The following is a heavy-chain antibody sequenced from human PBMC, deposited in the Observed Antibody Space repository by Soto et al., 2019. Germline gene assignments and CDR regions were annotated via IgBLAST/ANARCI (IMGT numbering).Heavy chain of an antibody. D-gene: IGHD3-10*01. J-gene: IGHJ4*02. CDR2: FRNSGDGGTT. CDR3: AKKVNSGPGSQYFDY. V-gene: IGHV3-23*01. CDR1: GLIVATNS. Sequence: PGGSLRLSCAASGLIVATNSFIWVRPAPGKGLEWVSGFRNSGDGGTTYYADSVKGRFTISRDNSKNMLFRQMNSLRAEDTAIYYCAKKVNSGPGSQYFDYWGQGTLVTVSS.